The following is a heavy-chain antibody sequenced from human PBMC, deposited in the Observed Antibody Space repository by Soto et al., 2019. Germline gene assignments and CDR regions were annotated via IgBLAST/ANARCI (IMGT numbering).Heavy chain of an antibody. D-gene: IGHD3-16*02. CDR2: IIPIFGTA. CDR3: ARALYDYVWGSYRNFDY. Sequence: QVQLVQSGAEVKKPGSSVKVSCKASGGTFSSYAISWVRQAPGQGLEWMGGIIPIFGTANYAQKFQGRVTITADKSTSKAYMELSSLRSEDTAVYYCARALYDYVWGSYRNFDYWGQGTLVTVSS. CDR1: GGTFSSYA. V-gene: IGHV1-69*06. J-gene: IGHJ4*02.